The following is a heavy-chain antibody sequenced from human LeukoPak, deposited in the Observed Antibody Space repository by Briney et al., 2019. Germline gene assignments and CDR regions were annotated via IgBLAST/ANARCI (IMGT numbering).Heavy chain of an antibody. V-gene: IGHV7-4-1*02. D-gene: IGHD6-19*01. CDR1: GYTFRDYA. CDR3: AIPKIAVAGVGGYYYYYYYMDV. CDR2: INTNTGNP. Sequence: GASVKVSCKASGYTFRDYALNWVRQAPGQGLEWMGWINTNTGNPTYAQGFTGRFVFSLDTSVSTAYLQISSLKAEDTAVYYCAIPKIAVAGVGGYYYYYYYMDVWGKGTTVTVSS. J-gene: IGHJ6*03.